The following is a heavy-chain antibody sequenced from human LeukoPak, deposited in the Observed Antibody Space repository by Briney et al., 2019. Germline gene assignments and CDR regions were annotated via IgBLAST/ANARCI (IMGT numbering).Heavy chain of an antibody. V-gene: IGHV1-46*01. Sequence: ASVKVSCKASGYTFTSYYMHWVRQAPGQGLEWMGIINPSGGSTSYAQKFQGRVTMTRDTSTSTVYMELSSLRSENTAVYYCARFGRVAGSGSYRAFDYWGQGTLVTVSS. CDR2: INPSGGST. J-gene: IGHJ4*02. CDR3: ARFGRVAGSGSYRAFDY. D-gene: IGHD3-10*01. CDR1: GYTFTSYY.